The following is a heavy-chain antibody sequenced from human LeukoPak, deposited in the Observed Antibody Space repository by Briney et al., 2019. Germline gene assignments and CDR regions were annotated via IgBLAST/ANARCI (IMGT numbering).Heavy chain of an antibody. J-gene: IGHJ4*02. CDR3: ARRSQKHPVVAANTRYYFDY. Sequence: SETLSLTCAVYGGSFSGYYWSWIRQPPGKGLEWIGEINHSGSTNYNPSLKSRVTISVDTSKNQFSLKLSSVTAADTAVYYCARRSQKHPVVAANTRYYFDYWGQGTLVTVSS. V-gene: IGHV4-34*01. CDR2: INHSGST. D-gene: IGHD2-15*01. CDR1: GGSFSGYY.